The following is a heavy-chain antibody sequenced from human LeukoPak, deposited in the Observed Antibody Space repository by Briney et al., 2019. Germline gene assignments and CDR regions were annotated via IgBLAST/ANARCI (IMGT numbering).Heavy chain of an antibody. V-gene: IGHV3-7*03. CDR2: INHNGNVN. D-gene: IGHD3-16*01. J-gene: IGHJ6*02. CDR3: ARGGGLDV. CDR1: GFTFSSYW. Sequence: SGGSLRLSCAASGFTFSSYWMNWARQAPGKGLEWVASINHNGNVNYYVDSVKGRFTISRDNAKNSLYLQMSNLGAEDTAAYFCARGGGLDVWGQGATVTVSS.